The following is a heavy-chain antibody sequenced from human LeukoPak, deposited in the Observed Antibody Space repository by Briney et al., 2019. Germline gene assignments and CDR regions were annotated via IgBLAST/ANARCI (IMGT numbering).Heavy chain of an antibody. CDR3: ASGRDCGGSSCYRFDY. V-gene: IGHV3-21*01. CDR2: ISSSSSYI. Sequence: PGGSLRLSCAASGFTFSSYSMNWVRQAPGKGLEWVSSISSSSSYIYYADSVKGRFTISRDNAKNSLYLQMNSLRAEDTAVYYCASGRDCGGSSCYRFDYWGQGTLATVSS. J-gene: IGHJ4*02. D-gene: IGHD2-15*01. CDR1: GFTFSSYS.